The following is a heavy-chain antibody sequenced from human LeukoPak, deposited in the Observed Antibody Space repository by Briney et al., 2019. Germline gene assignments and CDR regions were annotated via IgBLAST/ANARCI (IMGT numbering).Heavy chain of an antibody. J-gene: IGHJ4*02. CDR3: VVITWDY. D-gene: IGHD3-22*01. CDR1: GYTFRTYE. V-gene: IGHV3-48*03. CDR2: ISSSGSTI. Sequence: TGGSLRLSCAASGYTFRTYEINWVRQAPGKGLEWVSYISSSGSTIYYADSVKGRFAISRDNAENSLYLQMNSLRAEDTAIYYCVVITWDYWGQGTLVTVSS.